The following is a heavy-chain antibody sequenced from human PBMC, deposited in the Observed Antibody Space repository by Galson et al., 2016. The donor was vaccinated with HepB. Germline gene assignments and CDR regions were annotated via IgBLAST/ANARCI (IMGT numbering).Heavy chain of an antibody. J-gene: IGHJ4*02. D-gene: IGHD2-15*01. CDR2: ISFHGRNK. V-gene: IGHV3-30*04. CDR1: GFTFSSYA. CDR3: ARDPGVPTPSEYYFDY. Sequence: SLRLSCAASGFTFSSYALHWVRQAPGKGLEWLAVISFHGRNKYYADSVKGRFTISRDNSQNTLYLQMNSLRPEDTAVFYCARDPGVPTPSEYYFDYWGQGTLVTVSS.